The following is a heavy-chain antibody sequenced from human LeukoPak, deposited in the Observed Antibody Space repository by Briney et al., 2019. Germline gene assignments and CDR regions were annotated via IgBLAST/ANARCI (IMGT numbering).Heavy chain of an antibody. Sequence: GRSLRLSCAASGFTFSSYGMHWVRQAPGKGLEWVAAIWYGGSNKYYADAVKGRFTISRDNSKDTLYLQMNSLRAEDTAVYYCAILGYCSSTICFDYWGQGTLVTVSS. CDR3: AILGYCSSTICFDY. D-gene: IGHD2-2*01. J-gene: IGHJ4*02. V-gene: IGHV3-33*08. CDR2: IWYGGSNK. CDR1: GFTFSSYG.